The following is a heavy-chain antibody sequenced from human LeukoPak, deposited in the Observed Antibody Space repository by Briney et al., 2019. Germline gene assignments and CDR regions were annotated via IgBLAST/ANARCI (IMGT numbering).Heavy chain of an antibody. D-gene: IGHD6-13*01. Sequence: GRSLRLSCATSGFTFSRYAMHWVRQAPGKGLEWVALISYDANIGSNKYYADSVKGRFTISRDNSKNTLYLQMNSLRAEDTAVYYCARDGFSSSWGLAYWGQGTLVTVSS. CDR2: ISYDANIGSNK. J-gene: IGHJ4*02. CDR3: ARDGFSSSWGLAY. CDR1: GFTFSRYA. V-gene: IGHV3-30-3*01.